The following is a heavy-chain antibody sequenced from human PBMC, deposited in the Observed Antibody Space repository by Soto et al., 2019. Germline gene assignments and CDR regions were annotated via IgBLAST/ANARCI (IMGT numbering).Heavy chain of an antibody. Sequence: GGSLRLSCAASGFTFSNHAMSWVRQAPGTGLEWVSAIDGSGTKTYYADSVKGRFTISRDNSMNTLYLQMDSLRAEDTAIYYCTKEHSNYPDNWFDPWGQGTRVTVSS. V-gene: IGHV3-23*01. D-gene: IGHD4-4*01. CDR2: IDGSGTKT. CDR1: GFTFSNHA. J-gene: IGHJ5*02. CDR3: TKEHSNYPDNWFDP.